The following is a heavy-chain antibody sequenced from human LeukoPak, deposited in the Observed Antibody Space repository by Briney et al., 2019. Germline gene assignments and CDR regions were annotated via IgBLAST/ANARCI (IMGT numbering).Heavy chain of an antibody. J-gene: IGHJ5*02. CDR3: ARHVGTENWFDP. D-gene: IGHD2-15*01. CDR1: GYSFTSYW. V-gene: IGHV5-10-1*01. Sequence: GESLKISCKGSGYSFTSYWISWVRQMPGKDLEWMGRIDPSDSYTNYSPSFQGHVTISADKSISTAYLQWSSLKASDTAMYYCARHVGTENWFDPWGQGTPVTVSS. CDR2: IDPSDSYT.